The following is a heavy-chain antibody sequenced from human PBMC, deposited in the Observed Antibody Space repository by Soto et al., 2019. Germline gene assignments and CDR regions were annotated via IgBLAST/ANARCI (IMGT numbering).Heavy chain of an antibody. CDR2: ISGSGGST. Sequence: PGGSLRLSCAASGFTFSSYAMSWVRQAPGKGLEWVSAISGSGGSTYYADSVKGRFTISRDNSKNTLYLQMNSLRAEDTAVYYCAKAVGYCSGGSCYSSSVYYFDYWGQGTLVTVSS. CDR3: AKAVGYCSGGSCYSSSVYYFDY. CDR1: GFTFSSYA. D-gene: IGHD2-15*01. V-gene: IGHV3-23*01. J-gene: IGHJ4*02.